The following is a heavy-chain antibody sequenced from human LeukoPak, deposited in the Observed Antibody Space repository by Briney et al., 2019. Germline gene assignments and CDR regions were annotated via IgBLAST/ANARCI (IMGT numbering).Heavy chain of an antibody. J-gene: IGHJ4*02. CDR3: AREEGESFDY. D-gene: IGHD3-16*01. CDR1: GFTFSSHS. Sequence: PGGSLRLSCAASGFTFSSHSMNWVRQAPGEGLEWVSSIGGSSSSIYYADSVKGRFTISRDNAKNSLYLQMYSLRAEDTAVYYCAREEGESFDYWGQGTLVTVSS. CDR2: IGGSSSSI. V-gene: IGHV3-21*01.